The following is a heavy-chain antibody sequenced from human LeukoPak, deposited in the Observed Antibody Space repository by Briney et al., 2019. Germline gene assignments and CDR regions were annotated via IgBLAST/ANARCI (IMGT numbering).Heavy chain of an antibody. D-gene: IGHD3-10*01. J-gene: IGHJ3*02. V-gene: IGHV3-23*01. CDR1: GFTFSSYA. CDR3: TTDFDYYGSGSPDAFDI. CDR2: ISGSGGST. Sequence: GGSLRLSCAASGFTFSSYAMSWVRQAPGKGLEWVSAISGSGGSTYYADSVKGRFTISRDNSKNTLYLQMNSLRAEDTAVYYCTTDFDYYGSGSPDAFDIWGQGTMVTVSS.